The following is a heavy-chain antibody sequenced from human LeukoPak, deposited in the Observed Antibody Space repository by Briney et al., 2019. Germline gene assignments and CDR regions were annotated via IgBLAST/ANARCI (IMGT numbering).Heavy chain of an antibody. Sequence: GGSLRLSCAASGFTFSSYAMSWVRQAPGKGLEWLSYISNSGSTIYYADSVKGRFSISRDNAKNSLWLQMSSLRAEDTAVYYCARGRGSCSGGTCYVDFWGQGTLVTVSS. CDR1: GFTFSSYA. V-gene: IGHV3-48*01. CDR2: ISNSGSTI. CDR3: ARGRGSCSGGTCYVDF. J-gene: IGHJ4*02. D-gene: IGHD2-15*01.